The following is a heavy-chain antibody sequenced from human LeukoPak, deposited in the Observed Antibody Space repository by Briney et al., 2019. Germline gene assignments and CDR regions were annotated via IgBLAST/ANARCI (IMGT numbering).Heavy chain of an antibody. CDR2: IYYSGSS. CDR1: GDSISGISYY. Sequence: SETLSLTCSVSGDSISGISYYWGWIRQPPGKGLEWIGKIYYSGSSYNNPSLESRVVISLDTSRNQFSLKLTSVTATDTAVYYCARGGAVGATGFDFWGQGILVTVSS. D-gene: IGHD1-26*01. V-gene: IGHV4-39*01. J-gene: IGHJ4*02. CDR3: ARGGAVGATGFDF.